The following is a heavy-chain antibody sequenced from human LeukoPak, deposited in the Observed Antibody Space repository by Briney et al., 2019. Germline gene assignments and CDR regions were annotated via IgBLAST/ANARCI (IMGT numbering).Heavy chain of an antibody. CDR3: ARGRPHGNDY. D-gene: IGHD4-23*01. J-gene: IGHJ4*02. CDR2: IADDGSNK. V-gene: IGHV3-30*04. CDR1: GFTFSSYA. Sequence: GGSLRLSCAASGFTFSSYAMHWVRQAPGKGLKWVAVIADDGSNKYYADSVKGRFTISRDNSNNTLYLQMNSLRVEDTAVYYCARGRPHGNDYWGQGALVTVSS.